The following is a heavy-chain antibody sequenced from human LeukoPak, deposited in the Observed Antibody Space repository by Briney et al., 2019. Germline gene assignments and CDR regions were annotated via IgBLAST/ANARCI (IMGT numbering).Heavy chain of an antibody. Sequence: SETLSLTCTVSGYSISSGYYWGWIRQPPGKGLEWIGSIYHSGSTYYNPSLKSRVTISVDTSKNQFSLKLSSVTAADTAVYYCARVSANTYYDYVWGSYRHYFDYWGQGTLVTVSS. V-gene: IGHV4-38-2*02. CDR3: ARVSANTYYDYVWGSYRHYFDY. D-gene: IGHD3-16*02. CDR1: GYSISSGYY. CDR2: IYHSGST. J-gene: IGHJ4*02.